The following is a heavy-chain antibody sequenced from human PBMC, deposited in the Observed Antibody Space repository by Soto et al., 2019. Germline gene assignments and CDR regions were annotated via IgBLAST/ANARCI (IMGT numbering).Heavy chain of an antibody. CDR3: AKGPAIVLVPAAMNYYYGMDV. V-gene: IGHV3-30*18. J-gene: IGHJ6*02. CDR1: GFTFSSYG. CDR2: ISYDGSNK. Sequence: QVQLVESGGGVVQPGRSLRLSCAASGFTFSSYGMHWVRQAPGKGLEWVAVISYDGSNKYYADSVKGRFTISRDNYKDTLYLQKNSLRAEDTAVYYCAKGPAIVLVPAAMNYYYGMDVWGQGTTVTVSS. D-gene: IGHD2-2*01.